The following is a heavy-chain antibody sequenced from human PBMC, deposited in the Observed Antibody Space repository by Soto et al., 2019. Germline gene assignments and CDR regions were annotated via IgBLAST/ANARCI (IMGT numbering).Heavy chain of an antibody. D-gene: IGHD7-27*01. CDR1: GDTFSTYT. V-gene: IGHV1-69*13. J-gene: IGHJ6*02. Sequence: ASVKVSCKASGDTFSTYTITWMRQAPGQGLEWMGGIIPRSATSNYAQKFQGRVTITADESTSTAYMELSSLKSEDTAVYYCARDWGNYYYGMDVWGQGTTVTVSS. CDR2: IIPRSATS. CDR3: ARDWGNYYYGMDV.